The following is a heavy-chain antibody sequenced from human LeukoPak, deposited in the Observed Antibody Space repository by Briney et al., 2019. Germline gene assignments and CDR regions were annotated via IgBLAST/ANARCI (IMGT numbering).Heavy chain of an antibody. Sequence: PSETLSLTCTVSGGSISSSSYYWGWIRQPPGKGLEWIGSIYYSGSTYYNPSLKSRVTISVDTSKNQFSLKLSSVTAADTAVYYCVNGKDGDYVDAWGQGTLVTVSS. CDR2: IYYSGST. V-gene: IGHV4-39*01. D-gene: IGHD4-17*01. CDR1: GGSISSSSYY. CDR3: VNGKDGDYVDA. J-gene: IGHJ5*02.